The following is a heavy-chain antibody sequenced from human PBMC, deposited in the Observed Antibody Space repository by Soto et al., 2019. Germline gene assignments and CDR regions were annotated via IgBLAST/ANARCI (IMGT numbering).Heavy chain of an antibody. Sequence: PGGSLRLSGAASGFTFSSYAMHWVRQAPGKGLEWVAVISYDGSNKYYADYVKGRFTISRDNSKNTLYLQMNSLRAEDTAVYYCARPPYSSSRWWFDPWGQGTLVTVSS. CDR1: GFTFSSYA. D-gene: IGHD6-6*01. CDR2: ISYDGSNK. J-gene: IGHJ5*02. V-gene: IGHV3-30-3*01. CDR3: ARPPYSSSRWWFDP.